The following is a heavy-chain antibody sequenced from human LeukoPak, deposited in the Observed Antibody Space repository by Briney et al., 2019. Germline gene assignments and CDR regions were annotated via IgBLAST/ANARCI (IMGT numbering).Heavy chain of an antibody. CDR3: ATGGSYFDAFDI. Sequence: GASVKVSCKASGYTFTDYYMHWVRQAPGQGLEWMGGIIPIFGTANYAQKFQGRVTITADKSTSTAYMELSSLRSEDTAVYYCATGGSYFDAFDIWGQGTMVTVSS. CDR1: GYTFTDYY. CDR2: IIPIFGTA. V-gene: IGHV1-69*06. D-gene: IGHD1-26*01. J-gene: IGHJ3*02.